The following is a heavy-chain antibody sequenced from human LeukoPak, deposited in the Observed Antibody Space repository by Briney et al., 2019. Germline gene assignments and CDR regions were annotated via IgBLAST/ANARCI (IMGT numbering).Heavy chain of an antibody. CDR2: ISYDGSNK. J-gene: IGHJ4*02. Sequence: GGSLRLSCAASGFTFSSYGMHWVRQAPGKGLEWVAVISYDGSNKYYADSVKGRFTISRDNSKNTLYLQMNSLRAEDTAVYYCAKDNYYDSSGYYYEFDYWGQGTLVTVSS. D-gene: IGHD3-22*01. CDR3: AKDNYYDSSGYYYEFDY. CDR1: GFTFSSYG. V-gene: IGHV3-30*18.